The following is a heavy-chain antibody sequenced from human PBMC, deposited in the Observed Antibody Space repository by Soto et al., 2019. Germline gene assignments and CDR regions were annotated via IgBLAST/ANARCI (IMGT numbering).Heavy chain of an antibody. CDR2: ISSSSSYI. D-gene: IGHD1-20*01. CDR3: AMLGIAIHDAFDI. V-gene: IGHV3-21*01. CDR1: GFTFSSYS. J-gene: IGHJ3*02. Sequence: GGSLRLSCAASGFTFSSYSMNWVRQAPGKGLEWVSSISSSSSYIYYADSVKGRFTISRDNAKNSLYLQMNSLRAEDTAVYYCAMLGIAIHDAFDIWGQGTMVTVSS.